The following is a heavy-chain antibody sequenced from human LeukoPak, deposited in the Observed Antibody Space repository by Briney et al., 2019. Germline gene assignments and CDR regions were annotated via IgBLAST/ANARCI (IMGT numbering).Heavy chain of an antibody. D-gene: IGHD3-10*01. Sequence: GGPLRLSCAASGFPFSSYYVNWVRQAPGKGLERVLYISSSSSTIYYTDSVKGRFTISRDNAKNSLYLQMNSLRAEDTAVYYCARDRGLVRGVIPDYWGQGTLVTVSS. CDR2: ISSSSSTI. V-gene: IGHV3-48*04. CDR1: GFPFSSYY. J-gene: IGHJ4*02. CDR3: ARDRGLVRGVIPDY.